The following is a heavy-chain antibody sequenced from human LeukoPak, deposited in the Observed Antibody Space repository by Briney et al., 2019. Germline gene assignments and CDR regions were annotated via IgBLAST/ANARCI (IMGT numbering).Heavy chain of an antibody. D-gene: IGHD6-19*01. V-gene: IGHV3-74*01. CDR2: INSDGRST. CDR1: GFTFSNYW. CDR3: ARDLSSSGWSFDY. J-gene: IGHJ4*02. Sequence: PGGSLRLSCAASGFTFSNYWMHWVRQAPGKGLVWVSRINSDGRSTNYADSVKGRFTISRDNAKNTLFLQMNSLRAEDAAVYYRARDLSSSGWSFDYWGQGTLVTVSS.